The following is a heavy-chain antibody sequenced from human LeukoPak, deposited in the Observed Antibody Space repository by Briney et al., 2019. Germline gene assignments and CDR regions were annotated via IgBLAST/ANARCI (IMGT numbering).Heavy chain of an antibody. Sequence: SETLSLTCTVSGGSISSYYWSWIRQSAGKGLEWIGRIFTSGSTNYNPSLKSRVTMSVDTSKKQFSLKLSSVTAADTAVYYCARDLGPTSYYYYYGMDVWGQGTTVTVSS. J-gene: IGHJ6*02. CDR1: GGSISSYY. V-gene: IGHV4-4*07. CDR3: ARDLGPTSYYYYYGMDV. CDR2: IFTSGST.